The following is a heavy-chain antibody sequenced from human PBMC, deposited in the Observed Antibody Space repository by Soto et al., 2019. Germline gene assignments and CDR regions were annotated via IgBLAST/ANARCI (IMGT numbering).Heavy chain of an antibody. J-gene: IGHJ4*02. Sequence: QVQLVQSGAEVKKPGASVKVSCKASGYTFTSFGISWLRQAPGQGLEWMGWISAYNGNTKYAQKLQGRVTMTTDTSTSTAYMELRSRRSDDTAVYYCVRDLGSMFRGIVPLFDYWGQGTLVTVSS. D-gene: IGHD3-10*01. CDR2: ISAYNGNT. CDR1: GYTFTSFG. CDR3: VRDLGSMFRGIVPLFDY. V-gene: IGHV1-18*01.